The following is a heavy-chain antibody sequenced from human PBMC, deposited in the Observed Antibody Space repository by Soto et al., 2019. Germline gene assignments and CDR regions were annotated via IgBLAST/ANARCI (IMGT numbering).Heavy chain of an antibody. Sequence: ASVKVSCKASGYTFTSYAMHWVRQAPGQSLEWMGWINAGNGNTKYSQKFQGSVTITRDTSASTAYMELSSLLSEDTAVYYCARDMGFGLSDYWGQGTLVTVSS. D-gene: IGHD3-10*01. CDR1: GYTFTSYA. CDR2: INAGNGNT. CDR3: ARDMGFGLSDY. J-gene: IGHJ4*02. V-gene: IGHV1-3*01.